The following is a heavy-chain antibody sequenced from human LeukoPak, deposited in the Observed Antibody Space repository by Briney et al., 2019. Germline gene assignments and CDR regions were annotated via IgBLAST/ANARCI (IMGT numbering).Heavy chain of an antibody. D-gene: IGHD6-19*01. CDR1: GGTFSSYA. J-gene: IGHJ3*02. CDR2: IIPIFGTA. V-gene: IGHV1-69*05. CDR3: ARDISGQWLDPDAFDI. Sequence: AASVKVSCKASGGTFSSYAISWVRQAPGQGLEWMGGIIPIFGTANYAQKLQGRVTMTTDTSTSTAYMELRSLRSDDTAVYYCARDISGQWLDPDAFDIWGQGTMVTVSS.